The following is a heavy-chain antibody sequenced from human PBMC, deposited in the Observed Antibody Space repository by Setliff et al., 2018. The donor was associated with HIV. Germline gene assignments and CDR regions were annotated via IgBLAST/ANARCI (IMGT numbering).Heavy chain of an antibody. CDR1: GFTFSDYY. D-gene: IGHD4-17*01. CDR3: ARGQIGYGDYALNWFDP. CDR2: ITNTGSST. V-gene: IGHV3-11*04. J-gene: IGHJ5*02. Sequence: LRLSCAASGFTFSDYYLNWFRLAPGKGLEWISHITNTGSSTNYADSVKGRFTISRDNAKNSLYLQMNSLRLEDTAVYYCARGQIGYGDYALNWFDPWGQGTLVTVSS.